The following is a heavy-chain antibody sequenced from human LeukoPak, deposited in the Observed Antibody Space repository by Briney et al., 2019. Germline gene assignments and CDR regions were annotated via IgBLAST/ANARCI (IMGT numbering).Heavy chain of an antibody. J-gene: IGHJ2*01. CDR2: IYYSGST. V-gene: IGHV4-59*01. CDR1: GGSISSYY. Sequence: SETLSLTCTVSGGSISSYYWSWIRQPPGKGLEWIGYIYYSGSTNYNPSLKSRVTISVDTSKNQFSLKLSSVTAADTAVYYCVRVVAPPYWYFDLWGRGTLVTVSS. CDR3: VRVVAPPYWYFDL. D-gene: IGHD2-15*01.